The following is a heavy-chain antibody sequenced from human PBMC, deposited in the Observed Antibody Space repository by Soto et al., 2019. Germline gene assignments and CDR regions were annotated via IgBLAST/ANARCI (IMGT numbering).Heavy chain of an antibody. CDR2: IHRTGSA. D-gene: IGHD2-15*01. CDR3: ARGLYCSAGSCNPWGNWFDP. CDR1: GYSISSGFY. J-gene: IGHJ5*02. V-gene: IGHV4-38-2*01. Sequence: SETLSLTCAVSGYSISSGFYWGWIRQPPGKGLEWIASIHRTGSAYYNPSLESRVTISVDTSKNQFSLKLSSVTAADTAAYYCARGLYCSAGSCNPWGNWFDPWGQGTLVTVSS.